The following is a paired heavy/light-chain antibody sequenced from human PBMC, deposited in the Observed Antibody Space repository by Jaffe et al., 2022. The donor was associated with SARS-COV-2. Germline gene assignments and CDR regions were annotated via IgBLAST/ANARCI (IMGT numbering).Heavy chain of an antibody. Sequence: QVQLVQSGAEVKKPGASVKVSCQTSGYTFTSNGITWVRQAPGQGPEWMGWISTYRGDTKYAQKFQGRVTMTTDTSTNTAYMELRSLRSDDTAVYYCARDHERTPGGVNYYYYYGLDVWGQGTTVTVSS. CDR1: GYTFTSNG. V-gene: IGHV1-18*01. CDR2: ISTYRGDT. J-gene: IGHJ6*02. CDR3: ARDHERTPGGVNYYYYYGLDV. D-gene: IGHD2-8*02.
Light chain of an antibody. J-gene: IGLJ3*02. CDR3: AAWDDSLSGHWV. CDR2: KNN. CDR1: SSNIGSNY. Sequence: QSVLTQPPSASGTPGQRVTISCSGSSSNIGSNYVYWYQQVPGTAPKLLIYKNNQLPSGVPDRFSGSKSGTSASLAISGLRSEDEGDYYCAAWDDSLSGHWVFGGGTKLTV. V-gene: IGLV1-47*01.